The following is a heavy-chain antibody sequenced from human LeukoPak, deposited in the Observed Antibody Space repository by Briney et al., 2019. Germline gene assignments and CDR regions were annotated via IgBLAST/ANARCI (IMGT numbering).Heavy chain of an antibody. CDR2: INSDGSST. CDR3: ARDARNYYDSSGFDY. J-gene: IGHJ4*02. D-gene: IGHD3-22*01. V-gene: IGHV3-74*01. CDR1: RFTFSTYW. Sequence: PGGSLRLSCAASRFTFSTYWMHWVRQAPGKGLVWVSRINSDGSSTGYADSVKGRFTISRDNSKNTLYLQMNSLRAEDTAVYYCARDARNYYDSSGFDYWGQGTLVTVSS.